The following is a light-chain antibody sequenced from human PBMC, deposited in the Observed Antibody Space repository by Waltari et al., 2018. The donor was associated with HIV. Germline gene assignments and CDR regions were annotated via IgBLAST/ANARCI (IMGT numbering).Light chain of an antibody. Sequence: QSALTQPASVSGSPGQSITISCTGSSSDVGAYNYVSWYQQHPVKAPKLIIYEVSNRPSGVSNRFSGSKSGSTASLTISGLQAEDEADYYCSSYTSGSAVLVGGGTKVTVL. CDR2: EVS. CDR3: SSYTSGSAVL. V-gene: IGLV2-14*01. J-gene: IGLJ2*01. CDR1: SSDVGAYNY.